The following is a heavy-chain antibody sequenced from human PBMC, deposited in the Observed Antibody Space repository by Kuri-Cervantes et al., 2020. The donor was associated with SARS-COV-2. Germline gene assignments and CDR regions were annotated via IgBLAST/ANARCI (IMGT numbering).Heavy chain of an antibody. J-gene: IGHJ3*02. CDR3: ARDGILWFGESFGDAFDI. Sequence: SETLSLTCTVSGGSISSYYWSWIRQPAGKGLEWIGRIYTSGSTNYNPSLKSRVTMSVDTSKNQFSLKLSSVTAADTAVYYCARDGILWFGESFGDAFDIWGQGTMVTVSS. CDR2: IYTSGST. D-gene: IGHD3-10*01. CDR1: GGSISSYY. V-gene: IGHV4-4*07.